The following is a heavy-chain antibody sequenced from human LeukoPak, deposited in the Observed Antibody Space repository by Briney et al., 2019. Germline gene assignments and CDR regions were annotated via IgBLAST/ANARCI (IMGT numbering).Heavy chain of an antibody. CDR1: GFTFSSYS. V-gene: IGHV3-23*01. Sequence: PGGSLRLSCAASGFTFSSYSMSWVRQAPGKGLEWVSGTSDRGDYTYYADSVKGRFTISRDNSKNTLYLQVNSLRAEDSAVYYCAKGASSGYYYFDYWGRGTLVTVSS. J-gene: IGHJ4*02. CDR2: TSDRGDYT. D-gene: IGHD3-22*01. CDR3: AKGASSGYYYFDY.